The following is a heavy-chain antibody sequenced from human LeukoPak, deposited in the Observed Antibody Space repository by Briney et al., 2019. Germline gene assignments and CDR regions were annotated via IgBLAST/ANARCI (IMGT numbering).Heavy chain of an antibody. CDR2: ISYDGSNK. J-gene: IGHJ6*02. V-gene: IGHV3-30-3*01. CDR3: ARDLAASGYYGSADYYGMDV. Sequence: GGSLRLSCAASGFTFSSYAMHWVRQAPGKGLGWVAVISYDGSNKYYADSVKGRFTISRDNAKNSLYLQMNSLRAEDTAVYYCARDLAASGYYGSADYYGMDVWGQGTTVTVSS. CDR1: GFTFSSYA. D-gene: IGHD3-10*01.